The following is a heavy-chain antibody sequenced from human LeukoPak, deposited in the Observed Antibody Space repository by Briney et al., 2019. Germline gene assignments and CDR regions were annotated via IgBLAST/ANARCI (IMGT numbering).Heavy chain of an antibody. CDR3: AKMYYDSSGHFDY. V-gene: IGHV3-23*01. Sequence: PGGSLRLSCAASGFTFSSYAMSWVRQAPGKGLEWFSASSGSGGSTYNADSVKGRFTISRDNSKNTLYLQMNSLRAEDTAVYYCAKMYYDSSGHFDYWGQGTLVTVSS. CDR1: GFTFSSYA. D-gene: IGHD3-22*01. CDR2: SSGSGGST. J-gene: IGHJ4*02.